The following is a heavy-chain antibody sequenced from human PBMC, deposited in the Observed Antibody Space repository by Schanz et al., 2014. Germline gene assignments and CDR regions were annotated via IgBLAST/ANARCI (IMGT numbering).Heavy chain of an antibody. D-gene: IGHD1-26*01. V-gene: IGHV3-48*04. CDR3: ARDPVEGAPTPYYFDS. CDR2: ISTGRYL. J-gene: IGHJ4*02. CDR1: GFMFTKYA. Sequence: DVQLVESGGGLAQPGGSLRLSCVASGFMFTKYAMNWVRQAPGKGLEWVSFISTGRYLYYADSVKGRFTISRDNTKNSVFLQMSSLRVEDTGLYFCARDPVEGAPTPYYFDSWGPGTLVTVSS.